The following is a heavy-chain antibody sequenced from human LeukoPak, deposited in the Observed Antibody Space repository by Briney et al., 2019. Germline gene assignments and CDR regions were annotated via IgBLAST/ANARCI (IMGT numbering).Heavy chain of an antibody. Sequence: ASVKVSCKASGYTFTGYYMHWVRQAPGQGLEWMGWINPNSGGTNYAQKFQGRVTMTRDTSTSTAYMELRSLRSDDTAVYYCARSHGYSSSWYVDYWGQGTLVTVSS. D-gene: IGHD6-13*01. CDR2: INPNSGGT. CDR3: ARSHGYSSSWYVDY. J-gene: IGHJ4*02. CDR1: GYTFTGYY. V-gene: IGHV1-2*02.